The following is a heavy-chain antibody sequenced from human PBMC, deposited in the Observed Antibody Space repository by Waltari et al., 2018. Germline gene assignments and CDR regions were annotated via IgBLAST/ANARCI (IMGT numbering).Heavy chain of an antibody. J-gene: IGHJ4*02. V-gene: IGHV3-7*04. CDR3: ARDYILGVNDY. Sequence: EVQLVESGGGLVQPGGSLRLSCAASGFTFITYWMSWVRQAPGKGLEWVANIKQDGSEKYYVDSVKGRFTISRDNAKNSLYLQMNSLRAEDTAVYYCARDYILGVNDYWGQGTLVTVSS. D-gene: IGHD2-21*01. CDR2: IKQDGSEK. CDR1: GFTFITYW.